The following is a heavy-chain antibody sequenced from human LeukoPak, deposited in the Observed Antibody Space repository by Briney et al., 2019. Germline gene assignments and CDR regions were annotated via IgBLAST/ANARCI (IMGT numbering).Heavy chain of an antibody. D-gene: IGHD6-19*01. J-gene: IGHJ4*02. CDR2: IIPIFGTA. V-gene: IGHV1-69*13. CDR1: GYTFTGYY. CDR3: ARDYLAVVGRDAPTDY. Sequence: SVKVSCKASGYTFTGYYMHWVRQAPGQGLEWLGGIIPIFGTANYAQKFQGRVTITSNESTSTACMELSSLRSEDTAVYYCARDYLAVVGRDAPTDYWGQGTLVTVSS.